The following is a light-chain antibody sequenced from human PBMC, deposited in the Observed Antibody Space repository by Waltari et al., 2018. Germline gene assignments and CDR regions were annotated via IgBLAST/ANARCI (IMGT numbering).Light chain of an antibody. CDR2: GAS. CDR3: QQYGSSPWT. CDR1: QSVSSSY. J-gene: IGKJ1*01. Sequence: EIVLPQSPGTLSLSPGERATLSCRARQSVSSSYFAWYQQKPGQAPRLLIYGASSRATGIPDRFSGSGSGTDFTLTISRLEPEDFAVYYCQQYGSSPWTFGQGTKVEIK. V-gene: IGKV3-20*01.